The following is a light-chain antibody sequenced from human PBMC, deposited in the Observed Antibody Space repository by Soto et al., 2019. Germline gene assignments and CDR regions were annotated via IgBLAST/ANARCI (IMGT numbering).Light chain of an antibody. CDR2: DAS. CDR1: QDIKRW. CDR3: EQVNSFAFA. J-gene: IGKJ5*01. Sequence: DIQMTQSPSSVSASVGDRVTITCRASQDIKRWLAWYQQKPGKAPELLIYDASSLQSGVPSRFSGSGSGTDFTLTISSLQPEDFATYYCEQVNSFAFAVGQGTRLESK. V-gene: IGKV1-12*01.